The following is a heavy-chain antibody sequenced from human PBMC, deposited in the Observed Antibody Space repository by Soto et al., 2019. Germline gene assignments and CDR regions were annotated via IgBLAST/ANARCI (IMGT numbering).Heavy chain of an antibody. CDR1: GYTFTSYG. V-gene: IGHV1-18*01. J-gene: IGHJ4*02. D-gene: IGHD6-6*01. CDR2: ISAYNGNT. Sequence: ASVKVSCKASGYTFTSYGISWVRQAPGQGLEGMGWISAYNGNTNYAQKLQGRVTMTTDTSTSTAYMELRSLRSDHTAVYSCARDAPYSRSSGDFDYWGQGTLVTVSS. CDR3: ARDAPYSRSSGDFDY.